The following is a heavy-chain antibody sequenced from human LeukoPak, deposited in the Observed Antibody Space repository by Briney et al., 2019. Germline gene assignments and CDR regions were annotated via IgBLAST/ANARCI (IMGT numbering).Heavy chain of an antibody. J-gene: IGHJ6*02. CDR3: ARDEMATSYPYYYYGMDV. D-gene: IGHD5-24*01. CDR2: ISGSGGSR. CDR1: GFTFSSYA. Sequence: GGSLRLSCAASGFTFSSYAMSWVRQAPGKGLEWVSAISGSGGSRYYADSVKGRFTISRDNSKNTLYLQMNSLRAEDTAVYYCARDEMATSYPYYYYGMDVWGQGTTVTVSS. V-gene: IGHV3-23*01.